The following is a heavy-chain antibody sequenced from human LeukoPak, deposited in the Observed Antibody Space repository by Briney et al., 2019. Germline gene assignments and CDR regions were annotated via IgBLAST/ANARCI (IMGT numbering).Heavy chain of an antibody. J-gene: IGHJ4*02. Sequence: SVKVSFKASGGTFSSYVISWVRQAPGQGLEWMGGIILKFGSTNYAQKFQDRITITTDESASTAYMDLSSLSSEDTAVYFCASRALPVSGTPYFDSWGQGTLVTVSS. CDR3: ASRALPVSGTPYFDS. CDR2: IILKFGST. V-gene: IGHV1-69*05. D-gene: IGHD1-7*01. CDR1: GGTFSSYV.